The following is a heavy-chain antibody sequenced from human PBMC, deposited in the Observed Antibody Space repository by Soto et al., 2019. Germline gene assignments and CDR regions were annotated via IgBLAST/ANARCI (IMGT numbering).Heavy chain of an antibody. CDR2: ISYDGSDK. CDR3: AKSPNFYCSSPNCYKYYFDY. D-gene: IGHD2-2*02. Sequence: GGSLRLSCAASGFTFNTYGMHWVRQAPGKGLECVAVISYDGSDKFYADSVKGRFTISRDNSKNTLYLQMSSLRPEDTAIYYCAKSPNFYCSSPNCYKYYFDYWGQGTLVTVST. V-gene: IGHV3-30*18. CDR1: GFTFNTYG. J-gene: IGHJ4*02.